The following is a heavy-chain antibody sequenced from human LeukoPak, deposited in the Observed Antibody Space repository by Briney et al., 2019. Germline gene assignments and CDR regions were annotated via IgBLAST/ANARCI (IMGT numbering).Heavy chain of an antibody. CDR1: GYTFTSYA. D-gene: IGHD5-18*01. CDR2: INAGNGNT. CDR3: ARAWDTAMTASTPWFDP. V-gene: IGHV1-3*01. J-gene: IGHJ5*02. Sequence: GASVKVSCKASGYTFTSYAMHWVRQAPGQRLEWKGWINAGNGNTKYSQKFQGRVTITRDTSASTAYMELSSLRSEDTAVYYCARAWDTAMTASTPWFDPWGQGTLVTVSS.